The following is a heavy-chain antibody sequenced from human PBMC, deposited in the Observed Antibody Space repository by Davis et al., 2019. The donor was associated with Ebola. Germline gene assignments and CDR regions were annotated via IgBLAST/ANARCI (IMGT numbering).Heavy chain of an antibody. CDR3: ARGSGYLD. Sequence: SETLSLTCTVSGGSISSGGYSWSWIRQPPGKGLEWIGYIYYSGSTYYNPSLKSRVTISVDTSKNQFSLKLSSVTAADTAVYYCARGSGYLDWGQGTLVTVSS. J-gene: IGHJ4*02. V-gene: IGHV4-30-4*07. D-gene: IGHD3-16*02. CDR1: GGSISSGGYS. CDR2: IYYSGST.